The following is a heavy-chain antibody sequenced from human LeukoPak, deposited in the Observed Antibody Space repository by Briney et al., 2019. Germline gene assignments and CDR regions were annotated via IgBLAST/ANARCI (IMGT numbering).Heavy chain of an antibody. V-gene: IGHV3-11*05. CDR3: ARGLFDSSGSNWFDP. CDR1: GVTFSDYY. D-gene: IGHD3-22*01. CDR2: NSSSGVYT. Sequence: GGALRPFCAAPGVTFSDYYMSWVRQVPGGGVEWVPYNSSSGVYTEYADSVKGRFTISRDNAKNSLSLQMNSLRAEDTAVYYCARGLFDSSGSNWFDPWGQGTLVTVSS. J-gene: IGHJ5*02.